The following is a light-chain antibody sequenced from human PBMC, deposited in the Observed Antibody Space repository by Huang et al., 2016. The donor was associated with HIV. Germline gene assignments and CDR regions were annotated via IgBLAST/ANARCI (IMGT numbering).Light chain of an antibody. V-gene: IGKV3-15*01. J-gene: IGKJ2*01. CDR1: QGISSN. CDR2: GAS. Sequence: EMVMTQFPDTLSVSPGDSVTLSCRASQGISSNLAWYQQKPGQAPRLLIHGASTRATGIPARFSGSGSEIAFSLTINSLQSEDSAIYYCLQYNNLPRTFGQGTKLEIK. CDR3: LQYNNLPRT.